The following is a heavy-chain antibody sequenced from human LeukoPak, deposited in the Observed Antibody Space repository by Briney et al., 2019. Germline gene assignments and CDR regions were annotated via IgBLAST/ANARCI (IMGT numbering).Heavy chain of an antibody. CDR3: ATQQGGNPAY. Sequence: GGSLRLSCAGSGLTFSNHWMHWVRQAPGKGLVWVSRITNDGSSTTYADSVKGRFTISRDNAKNMLYLQVNSLRAEDTAVYHCATQQGGNPAYWGQGTLVTVSS. V-gene: IGHV3-74*01. J-gene: IGHJ4*02. CDR1: GLTFSNHW. CDR2: ITNDGSST. D-gene: IGHD1-14*01.